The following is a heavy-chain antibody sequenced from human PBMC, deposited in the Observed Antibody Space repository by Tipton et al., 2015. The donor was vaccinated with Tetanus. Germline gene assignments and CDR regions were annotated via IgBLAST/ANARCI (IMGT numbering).Heavy chain of an antibody. CDR1: VGAIIDSY. J-gene: IGHJ4*02. CDR3: ARVRRGATTDLDY. Sequence: TLSLTCTVSVGAIIDSYWGWIRQSPGKGLEWIGYIYYSGSTNYNPSLKSRVSMSVDTSKNQFSLRLSSVTAADTAVYYCARVRRGATTDLDYWGQGTLVTVSS. D-gene: IGHD5-12*01. V-gene: IGHV4-59*12. CDR2: IYYSGST.